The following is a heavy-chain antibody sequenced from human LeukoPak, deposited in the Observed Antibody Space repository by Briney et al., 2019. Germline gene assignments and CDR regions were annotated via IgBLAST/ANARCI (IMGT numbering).Heavy chain of an antibody. V-gene: IGHV3-9*01. CDR1: GFTFDDYA. D-gene: IGHD3-22*01. J-gene: IGHJ3*02. CDR2: ISWNSGSI. CDR3: AKDTYYGSSALSGGFDI. Sequence: PGGSLRLSCAASGFTFDDYAMHWVRQAPGKGLEWVSGISWNSGSIGYADSVKGRFTISRDNAKNSLYLQMNSLRAEDTALYYCAKDTYYGSSALSGGFDIWGQGTMVTVSS.